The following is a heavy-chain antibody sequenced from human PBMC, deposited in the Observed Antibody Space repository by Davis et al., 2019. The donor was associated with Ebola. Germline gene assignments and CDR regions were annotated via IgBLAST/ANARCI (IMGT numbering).Heavy chain of an antibody. CDR2: IWYDGSNK. Sequence: PGGSLRLSCAASGFTFSSYGMHWVRQAPGKGLEWVAVIWYDGSNKYYADSVKGRFTISRDNSKNTLYLQMNSLRAEDTAVYYCARELDSSEFDYWGQGTLVTVSS. D-gene: IGHD6-25*01. V-gene: IGHV3-33*01. CDR1: GFTFSSYG. CDR3: ARELDSSEFDY. J-gene: IGHJ4*02.